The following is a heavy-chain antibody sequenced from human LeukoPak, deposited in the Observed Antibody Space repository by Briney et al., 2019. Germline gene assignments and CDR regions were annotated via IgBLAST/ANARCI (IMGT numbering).Heavy chain of an antibody. J-gene: IGHJ4*02. CDR3: ARGDYDILTGYYMTDFDY. CDR1: GFTFSSYS. D-gene: IGHD3-9*01. CDR2: ISSSSSYI. Sequence: PGGSLRLSCAASGFTFSSYSMNWVRQAPGKGLEWVSSISSSSSYIYYADSVKGPFTISRDNAKNSLYLQMNSLRAEDTAVYYCARGDYDILTGYYMTDFDYWGQGTLVTVSS. V-gene: IGHV3-21*01.